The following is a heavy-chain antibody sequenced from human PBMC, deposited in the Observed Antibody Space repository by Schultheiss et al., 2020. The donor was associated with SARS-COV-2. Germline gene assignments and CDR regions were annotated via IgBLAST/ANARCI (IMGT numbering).Heavy chain of an antibody. CDR1: GGSFSGYY. V-gene: IGHV4-34*01. CDR3: ARSFVVPAAKKTDAFDI. J-gene: IGHJ3*02. Sequence: SETLSLTCDVYGGSFSGYYWSWIRQPPGKGLEWIGEINHSGSTNYNPSLKSRVTISVDTSKNQFSLKLSSVTAADTAVYYCARSFVVPAAKKTDAFDIWGQGTMVTVSS. CDR2: INHSGST. D-gene: IGHD2-2*01.